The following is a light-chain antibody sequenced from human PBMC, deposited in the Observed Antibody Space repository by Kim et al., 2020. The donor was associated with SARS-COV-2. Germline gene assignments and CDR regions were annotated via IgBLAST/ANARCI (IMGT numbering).Light chain of an antibody. J-gene: IGLJ3*02. CDR3: SSFTSSSTWV. CDR1: SSDIGGYNF. Sequence: GQSITTPCTGTSSDIGGYNFVSWYQQHPGKAPKLTIYDINNRPSGVSNRFFGAKSGNTASLTISGLQAEDEAVYYCSSFTSSSTWVFGGGTQLTVL. CDR2: DIN. V-gene: IGLV2-14*03.